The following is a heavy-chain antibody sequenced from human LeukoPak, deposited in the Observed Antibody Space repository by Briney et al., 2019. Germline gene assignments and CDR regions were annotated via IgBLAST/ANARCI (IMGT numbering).Heavy chain of an antibody. CDR1: GYTFTSYD. CDR2: MNPNSGNT. CDR3: ARWVVVVVAGGDAFDI. J-gene: IGHJ3*02. V-gene: IGHV1-8*01. D-gene: IGHD2-15*01. Sequence: SVKVSCKASGYTFTSYDINWVRQATGQGLEWMGWMNPNSGNTGYAQKFQGRVTMTRNTSISIAYMELSSLRSEDTAVYYCARWVVVVVAGGDAFDIWGQGTMVTVSP.